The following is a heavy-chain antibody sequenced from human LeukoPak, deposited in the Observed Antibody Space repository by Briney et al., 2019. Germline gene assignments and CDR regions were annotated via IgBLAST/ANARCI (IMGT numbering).Heavy chain of an antibody. CDR1: GFTFSNYW. CDR3: ARDWQVAAPIYYFDY. CDR2: INKDGSIT. Sequence: GGSLRLSCVASGFTFSNYWMHWVRQAPGKGPEWVSRINKDGSITNFADSVKGRFTISRDNAKNTVYLQMNSLRAEDTAVYYCARDWQVAAPIYYFDYWGQGTLVTVSS. D-gene: IGHD6-19*01. J-gene: IGHJ4*02. V-gene: IGHV3-74*01.